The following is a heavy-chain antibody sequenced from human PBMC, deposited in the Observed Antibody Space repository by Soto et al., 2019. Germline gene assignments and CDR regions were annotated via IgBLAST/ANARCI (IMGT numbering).Heavy chain of an antibody. CDR1: GFTFSSYA. CDR3: AREGFGAYDFRRVPQTDY. V-gene: IGHV3-30-3*01. J-gene: IGHJ4*02. CDR2: ISYDGSNE. Sequence: QVQLVESGGGVVQPGRSLRLSCAASGFTFSSYAMHWVRQAPGKGREWVGLISYDGSNEYYADSVKGRFTIYRDNSKNKVYLQLNSLRDEDTAVYYCAREGFGAYDFRRVPQTDYWGQGTLVTVSS. D-gene: IGHD5-12*01.